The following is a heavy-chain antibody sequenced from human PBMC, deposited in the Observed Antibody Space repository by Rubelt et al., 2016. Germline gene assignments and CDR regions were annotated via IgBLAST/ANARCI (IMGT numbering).Heavy chain of an antibody. CDR1: GFSLSTSGVG. Sequence: QITLKESGPTLVKPTQTLTLTCTFSGFSLSTSGVGVGWIRQPPGKALEWLALIYWDDDKRYSPSLKTRLTITKDTSKHQVVLTMTNLDPVDTATYYCAHRHYVSYEGSGYKPFDYWGQGTLVTVSS. V-gene: IGHV2-5*02. CDR3: AHRHYVSYEGSGYKPFDY. J-gene: IGHJ4*02. CDR2: IYWDDDK. D-gene: IGHD3-22*01.